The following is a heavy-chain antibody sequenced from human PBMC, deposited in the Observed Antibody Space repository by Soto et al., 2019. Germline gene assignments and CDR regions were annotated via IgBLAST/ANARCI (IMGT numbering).Heavy chain of an antibody. CDR2: IHRSGVT. CDR1: GGSISSDHF. J-gene: IGHJ4*02. Sequence: QVQLQESGPGLVQPSGTLSLTCTVSGGSISSDHFWTWIRQSPGKGLEWIGEIHRSGVTNYNPSLKSRVTISMDKSKNQLSLRLNSVTAADTAVFYCAMTLQDSSMSRPFEYWGQGSLVTVSS. D-gene: IGHD2-15*01. CDR3: AMTLQDSSMSRPFEY. V-gene: IGHV4-4*02.